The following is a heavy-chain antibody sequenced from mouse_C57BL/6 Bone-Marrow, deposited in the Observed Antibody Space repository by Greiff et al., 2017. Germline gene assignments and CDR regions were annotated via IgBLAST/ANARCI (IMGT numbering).Heavy chain of an antibody. CDR2: ISYDGSH. V-gene: IGHV3-6*01. Sequence: EVQVVESGPGLVKPSQSLSLTCSVTGYSITSGYYWNWIRQFPGNKLEWMGYISYDGSHNYNPSLKNRISITHDTSTNQFFLKLNSVTTEDTATDYCARVTTVPPWYFDVWGTGTTVTVSS. CDR3: ARVTTVPPWYFDV. D-gene: IGHD1-1*01. J-gene: IGHJ1*03. CDR1: GYSITSGYY.